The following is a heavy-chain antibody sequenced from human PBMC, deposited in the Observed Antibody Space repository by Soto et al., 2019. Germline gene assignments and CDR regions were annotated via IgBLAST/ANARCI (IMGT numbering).Heavy chain of an antibody. CDR3: ARERAAAAHNWFDP. CDR2: IYYSGST. D-gene: IGHD2-2*01. V-gene: IGHV4-30-4*01. Sequence: PAETLSLTCAVSGGSISSGDYYWVWIRQPPGKGLEWIGYIYYSGSTYYNPSLKSRVTISVDTSKNQFSLKLSSVTAADTAVYYCARERAAAAHNWFDPWGQGTLVTVSS. CDR1: GGSISSGDYY. J-gene: IGHJ5*02.